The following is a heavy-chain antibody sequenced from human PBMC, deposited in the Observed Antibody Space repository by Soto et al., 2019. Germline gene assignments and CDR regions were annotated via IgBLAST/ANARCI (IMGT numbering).Heavy chain of an antibody. J-gene: IGHJ4*02. CDR2: MNSDGSNT. D-gene: IGHD1-26*01. CDR3: ATSKGGVSNDPTTY. V-gene: IGHV3-74*01. CDR1: GFTFSNYW. Sequence: EVQLVESGGALVQPGGSLRLSCAASGFTFSNYWMHWVRQAPGKGLVWISRMNSDGSNTVYADAVKGRFTISRDNAKNTRYLQMNSLRVEDPAVYYCATSKGGVSNDPTTYWGQGTLVTVSS.